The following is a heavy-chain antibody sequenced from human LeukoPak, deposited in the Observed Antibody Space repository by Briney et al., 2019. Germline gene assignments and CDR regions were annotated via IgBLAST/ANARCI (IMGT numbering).Heavy chain of an antibody. V-gene: IGHV3-23*01. CDR1: GFTFDYIT. J-gene: IGHJ6*02. CDR2: LSGSGGST. CDR3: AKKRTPESSKFYVMDV. Sequence: GGSLRLSCAASGFTFDYITMHGVGQAQGKGWMGFSALSGSGGSTYYADSVKGRFTISRDNSKNTLYLQVNSLRAEDTAVYYCAKKRTPESSKFYVMDVWGQGTTVTVSS. D-gene: IGHD1-1*01.